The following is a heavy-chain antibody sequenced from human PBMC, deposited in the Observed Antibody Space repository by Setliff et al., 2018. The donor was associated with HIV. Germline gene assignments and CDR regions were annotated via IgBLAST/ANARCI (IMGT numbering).Heavy chain of an antibody. D-gene: IGHD2-15*01. CDR1: RSTFNSHT. Sequence: SVKVSCKASRSTFNSHTINWVRQAPGQGLDWMGRIIPILGVANYAQRFQGKVTITAGKSTSTAYMELSSLRSEDTAVYYCATGILGYCSGGSCYSERPHYDYWGQGTLVTVSS. J-gene: IGHJ4*02. V-gene: IGHV1-69*02. CDR2: IIPILGVA. CDR3: ATGILGYCSGGSCYSERPHYDY.